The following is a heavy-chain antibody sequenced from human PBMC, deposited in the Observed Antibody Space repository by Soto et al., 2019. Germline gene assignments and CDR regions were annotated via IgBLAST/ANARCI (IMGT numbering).Heavy chain of an antibody. CDR3: AIFIVVGGENYFGP. V-gene: IGHV3-23*01. CDR1: GFIFSSYA. J-gene: IGHJ5*02. D-gene: IGHD2-15*01. Sequence: EVQLLESGGGLVQPGGSLRLSCAASGFIFSSYAMNWVRQAPGKGLEWVSSISASGGSTYYADPVKGRFTISRANSKNALYLQMNSVRAEDTAKYCCAIFIVVGGENYFGPWGQGTQVTVSS. CDR2: ISASGGST.